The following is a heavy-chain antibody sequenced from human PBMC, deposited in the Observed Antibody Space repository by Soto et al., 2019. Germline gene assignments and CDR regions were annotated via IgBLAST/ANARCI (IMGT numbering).Heavy chain of an antibody. V-gene: IGHV1-69*13. CDR3: ARDRNPGYCSGGSCHNWFDP. J-gene: IGHJ5*02. Sequence: SVKVSRKASGGTFSSYAISWVRQAPGQGLEWMGGIIPIFGTANYAQKFQGRVTITADESTSTAYMELSSLRSEDTAVYYCARDRNPGYCSGGSCHNWFDPWGQGTLVTVSS. CDR2: IIPIFGTA. D-gene: IGHD2-15*01. CDR1: GGTFSSYA.